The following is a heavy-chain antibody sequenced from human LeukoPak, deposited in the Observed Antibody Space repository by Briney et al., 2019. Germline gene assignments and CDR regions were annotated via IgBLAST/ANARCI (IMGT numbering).Heavy chain of an antibody. CDR1: GFTFDDYA. J-gene: IGHJ6*02. CDR2: ISWNSGSI. V-gene: IGHV3-9*01. D-gene: IGHD5/OR15-5a*01. CDR3: ARDRLDSSVYSYYGMDV. Sequence: GRSLRLSCAASGFTFDDYAMHWVRQAPGKGLEWVSGISWNSGSIGYADSVKGRFTISRDNAKNSLYLQMNSLRAEDTAVYYCARDRLDSSVYSYYGMDVWGQGTTVTVSS.